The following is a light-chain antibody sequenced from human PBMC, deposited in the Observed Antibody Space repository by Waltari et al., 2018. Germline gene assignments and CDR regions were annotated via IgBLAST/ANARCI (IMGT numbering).Light chain of an antibody. J-gene: IGKJ2*01. CDR2: AAS. CDR1: QSISSY. V-gene: IGKV1-39*01. CDR3: QHTFETPYS. Sequence: DIQLTQSPSSLSASVGDRVTITCRASQSISSYLNWYQQKPGKAPKLLIYAASSLQSGVPSRFSGSGSGTDFTLTISSLQPEDFATYYCQHTFETPYSFGQGTKLESK.